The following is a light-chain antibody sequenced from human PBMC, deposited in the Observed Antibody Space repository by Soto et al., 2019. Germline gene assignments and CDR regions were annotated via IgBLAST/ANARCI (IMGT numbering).Light chain of an antibody. CDR1: QGISRW. CDR2: AAS. V-gene: IGKV1D-12*01. Sequence: DIQMTQSPSSVSASVGDRVTITCRASQGISRWLAWYQHKPGKAPSLLIYAASSLQSGVPSRFRGSGSGTYFALTIAGLESEDFAKYYCQQANSVPLTFGGGTKVEI. J-gene: IGKJ4*01. CDR3: QQANSVPLT.